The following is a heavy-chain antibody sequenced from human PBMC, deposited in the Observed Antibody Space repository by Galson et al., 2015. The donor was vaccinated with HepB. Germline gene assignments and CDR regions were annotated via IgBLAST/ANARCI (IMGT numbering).Heavy chain of an antibody. CDR1: GFTFTNHW. CDR3: ARDKYYYDSSGYYGYYGMDV. CDR2: INSDGSSP. D-gene: IGHD3-22*01. V-gene: IGHV3-74*01. J-gene: IGHJ6*02. Sequence: SLRLSCAAPGFTFTNHWMHWVRQAPGKGLVWVSRINSDGSSPDYADFVKGRSTISRDNAKNSLYLQMNSLRAEDTAVYYCARDKYYYDSSGYYGYYGMDVWGQGTTVTVSS.